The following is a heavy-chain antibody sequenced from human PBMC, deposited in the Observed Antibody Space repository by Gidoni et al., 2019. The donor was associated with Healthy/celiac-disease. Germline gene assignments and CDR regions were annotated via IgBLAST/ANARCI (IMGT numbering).Heavy chain of an antibody. CDR1: GFSPSPSGVG. CDR3: AHSKSARWPDAFDI. CDR2: IHVDDDK. V-gene: IGHV2-5*02. J-gene: IGHJ3*02. Sequence: QITLQESGPTLVKPTQTLTLICTFSGFSPSPSGVGVGWIRQPPGQALEWLALIHVDDDKRYSPSLKSRHTITKDTSKNQVVVTMTNMDPVDTATYYCAHSKSARWPDAFDIWGQGTMVTVSS.